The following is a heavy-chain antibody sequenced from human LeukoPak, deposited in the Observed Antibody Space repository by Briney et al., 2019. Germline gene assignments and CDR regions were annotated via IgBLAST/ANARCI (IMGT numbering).Heavy chain of an antibody. Sequence: GGSLRLSCAASGFTFSSYSMNWVRQAPGKGLEWVSSISSSSSYIYYADSVKGRFTISRDNAKNSLYLQMNSLRGEDTAVYYCAREGGGYSMVATYYFDYWGQGTLVTVSS. J-gene: IGHJ4*02. CDR2: ISSSSSYI. D-gene: IGHD5-12*01. CDR3: AREGGGYSMVATYYFDY. V-gene: IGHV3-21*01. CDR1: GFTFSSYS.